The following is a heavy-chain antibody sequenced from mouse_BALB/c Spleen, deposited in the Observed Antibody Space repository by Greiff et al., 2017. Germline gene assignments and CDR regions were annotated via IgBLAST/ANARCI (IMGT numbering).Heavy chain of an antibody. D-gene: IGHD1-1*01. CDR2: ISSGGST. CDR1: GFTFSSYA. CDR3: ASYYYGRGFDY. J-gene: IGHJ2*01. Sequence: EVQLQESGGGLVKPGGSLKLSCAASGFTFSSYAMSWVRQTPEKRLEWVASISSGGSTYYPDSVKGRFTISRDNARNILYLQMTSLRSEDTAMYYCASYYYGRGFDYWGQGTTLTVSS. V-gene: IGHV5-6-5*01.